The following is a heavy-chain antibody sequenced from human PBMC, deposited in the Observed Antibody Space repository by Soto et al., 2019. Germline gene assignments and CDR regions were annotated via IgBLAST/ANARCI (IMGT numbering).Heavy chain of an antibody. Sequence: PGWALILSCGASGFTFSSSGMHWVRQAPGKGLELVAVISYVGSNKYYADSVKGRFTITRVNSKNTMYLQMNSLRAEDTAVYYCANLMSDYDFWSGYFFGHYYYGMDVWGQGTTVTVSS. D-gene: IGHD3-3*01. CDR3: ANLMSDYDFWSGYFFGHYYYGMDV. CDR1: GFTFSSSG. V-gene: IGHV3-30*18. J-gene: IGHJ6*02. CDR2: ISYVGSNK.